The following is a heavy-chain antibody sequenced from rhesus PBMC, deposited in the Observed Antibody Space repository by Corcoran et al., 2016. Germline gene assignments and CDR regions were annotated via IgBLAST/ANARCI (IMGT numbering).Heavy chain of an antibody. CDR1: GFTFSGYW. V-gene: IGHV3S25*01. D-gene: IGHD1-44*02. CDR2: INGGGSST. CDR3: AKDKGGYYGLDS. Sequence: EVQLVESGGGLAKPGGSLRLFCAASGFTFSGYWMNWVRQAPGKGLEWVSGINGGGSSTQYDDSVKGRFTISRDNSENTLSLQMNSLRAEDTAVYYCAKDKGGYYGLDSWGQGVVVTVSS. J-gene: IGHJ6*01.